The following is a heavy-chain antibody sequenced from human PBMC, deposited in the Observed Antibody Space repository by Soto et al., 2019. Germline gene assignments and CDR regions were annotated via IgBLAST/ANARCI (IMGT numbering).Heavy chain of an antibody. J-gene: IGHJ3*02. CDR3: AKDRVNHNSVWDPFDI. Sequence: EVQMLESGGGLVQPGGSLRLSCAASGFIFSNYAMSWVRQAPGKGLEWVAGMGGANGDTYYADSVRGRFAISRDNSKSTLFLKMSSLRAEDTAVYYCAKDRVNHNSVWDPFDIWGQGTMVTVSS. CDR2: MGGANGDT. CDR1: GFIFSNYA. D-gene: IGHD2-21*01. V-gene: IGHV3-23*01.